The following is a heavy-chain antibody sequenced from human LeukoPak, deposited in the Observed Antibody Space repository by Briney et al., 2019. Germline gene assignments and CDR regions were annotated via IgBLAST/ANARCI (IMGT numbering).Heavy chain of an antibody. D-gene: IGHD5-24*01. Sequence: SETLSLTCTVSGYSISSGYYWGWIRQPPGKGLEWIGSIYHSGSTYYNPSLKSRVTISVDTSKNQFSLKLSSVTAADTAVYYCARGREMATITNWGQGTLVTVSS. CDR2: IYHSGST. CDR3: ARGREMATITN. CDR1: GYSISSGYY. V-gene: IGHV4-38-2*02. J-gene: IGHJ4*02.